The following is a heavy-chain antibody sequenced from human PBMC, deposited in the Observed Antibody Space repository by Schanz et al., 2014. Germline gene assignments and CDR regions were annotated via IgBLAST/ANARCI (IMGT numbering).Heavy chain of an antibody. CDR3: ARGGSAMVRGVMTASYWFFDL. CDR2: IYSSGIP. D-gene: IGHD3-10*01. J-gene: IGHJ2*01. Sequence: QVQLQESGPGLVKPSETLSLTCSVSGGSINNFYWGWIRQSPGKGLEWIGYIYSSGIPTYNPSLKSRVSLTAESTKIQFSLKLPSVTAGDAAVYYCARGGSAMVRGVMTASYWFFDLCGRGTLVTVPP. V-gene: IGHV4-59*08. CDR1: GGSINNFY.